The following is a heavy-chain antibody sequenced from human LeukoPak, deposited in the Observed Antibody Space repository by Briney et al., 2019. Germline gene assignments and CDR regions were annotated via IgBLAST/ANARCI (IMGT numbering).Heavy chain of an antibody. J-gene: IGHJ4*02. CDR3: ARERDY. CDR1: GYTFTSYG. V-gene: IGHV1-69*13. Sequence: ASVKVSCKASGYTFTSYGISWVRQAPGQGLEWMGGIIPIFGTANYAQKFQGRVRITADESTSTAYMELSSLRSEDTAVYYCARERDYWGQGTLVTVSS. CDR2: IIPIFGTA.